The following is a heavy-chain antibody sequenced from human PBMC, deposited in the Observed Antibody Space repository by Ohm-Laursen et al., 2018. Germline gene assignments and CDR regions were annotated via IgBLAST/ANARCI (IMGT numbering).Heavy chain of an antibody. CDR3: ARDRDWAIDY. D-gene: IGHD3/OR15-3a*01. CDR1: GFTFSDHD. CDR2: INAYKNDL. J-gene: IGHJ4*02. V-gene: IGHV3-48*02. Sequence: SLRLSCAASGFTFSDHDMNWVRQAPGKGLEWLSYINAYKNDLFYADSVKGRFTISRDNAENLLYLQMDRLRDDDTAVYYCARDRDWAIDYWGQGTLVTVSS.